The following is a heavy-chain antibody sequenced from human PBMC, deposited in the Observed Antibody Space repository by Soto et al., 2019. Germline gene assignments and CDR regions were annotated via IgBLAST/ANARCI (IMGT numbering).Heavy chain of an antibody. CDR1: GGSISSGGYY. CDR3: GRDIAVAGRYFDY. CDR2: IYYSGST. Sequence: QLQLQESGPGLVKPSQTLSFTCTVSGGSISSGGYYWSWIREHPGKGLEWIGYIYYSGSTYYNPSLKSRVTIAVDTYKNQFSLKLSSVAAADTAVYYCGRDIAVAGRYFDYWGQGTLVTVSS. J-gene: IGHJ4*02. V-gene: IGHV4-31*03. D-gene: IGHD6-19*01.